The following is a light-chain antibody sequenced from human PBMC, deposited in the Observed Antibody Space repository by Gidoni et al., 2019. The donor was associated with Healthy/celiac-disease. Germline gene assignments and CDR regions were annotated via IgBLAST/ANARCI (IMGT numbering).Light chain of an antibody. CDR2: AAS. J-gene: IGKJ3*01. CDR1: QGISSY. V-gene: IGKV1-9*01. CDR3: QQLNSYLLFT. Sequence: DIQLTQSPSFLSASVGDRVTITCRASQGISSYLAWYQQKPGKAPKLLIYAASTLQSGVPSRFSGSGSGTEFTITISSLQPEDFATYYCQQLNSYLLFTFXPXTKVDIK.